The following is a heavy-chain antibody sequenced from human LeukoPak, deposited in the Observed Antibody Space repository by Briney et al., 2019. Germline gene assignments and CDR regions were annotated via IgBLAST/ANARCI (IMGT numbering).Heavy chain of an antibody. D-gene: IGHD3-3*01. Sequence: GGSLRLSCVASGFNFIDYYMSWIRQVPGKGLEWIAYISNTGQTIYYADSVKGRITISRDNSNNSLYLQLNSLRAEDTAVYYCAKIHYDFWSGYHTRYYEYYMDVWGKGTTVTVSS. CDR1: GFNFIDYY. CDR3: AKIHYDFWSGYHTRYYEYYMDV. V-gene: IGHV3-11*01. CDR2: ISNTGQTI. J-gene: IGHJ6*03.